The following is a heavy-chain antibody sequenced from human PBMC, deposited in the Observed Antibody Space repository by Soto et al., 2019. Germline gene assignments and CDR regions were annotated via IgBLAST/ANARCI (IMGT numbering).Heavy chain of an antibody. Sequence: EVQLLESGGGLVQPGGSLRLSCAASGFTFSSYAMTWVRQAPGKGLAWVSALSGSGVSTYYADSVKGRFTIPRDNSKNTLYLQMNSRRAEDTTVYYCAKGGRSKDYYDSSGYYLYYYYAMDVWGQGTTVTGSS. CDR1: GFTFSSYA. CDR3: AKGGRSKDYYDSSGYYLYYYYAMDV. V-gene: IGHV3-23*01. D-gene: IGHD3-22*01. CDR2: LSGSGVST. J-gene: IGHJ6*02.